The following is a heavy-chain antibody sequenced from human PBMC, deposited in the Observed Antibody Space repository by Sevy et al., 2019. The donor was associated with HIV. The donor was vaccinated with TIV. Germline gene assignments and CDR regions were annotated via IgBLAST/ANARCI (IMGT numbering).Heavy chain of an antibody. Sequence: ASVKVSCKASGYTFTSYGISWVRQAPGQGLEWMGWISAYNSNTNYAQKLQGRVTMTTDKSTSTAYMELRSLRSDDTAVYYCARAFPGIAAAGTGNGMDVWGQGTTVTVSS. V-gene: IGHV1-18*01. CDR1: GYTFTSYG. D-gene: IGHD6-13*01. J-gene: IGHJ6*02. CDR3: ARAFPGIAAAGTGNGMDV. CDR2: ISAYNSNT.